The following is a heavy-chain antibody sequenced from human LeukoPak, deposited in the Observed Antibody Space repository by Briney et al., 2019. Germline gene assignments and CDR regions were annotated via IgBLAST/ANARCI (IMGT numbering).Heavy chain of an antibody. CDR1: GFTFSSYA. CDR2: ISGSGGST. V-gene: IGHV3-23*01. J-gene: IGHJ4*02. CDR3: AKAVQLWLGGYYFDY. Sequence: TGGSLRLSCAASGFTFSSYAMSWVRQAPGKGLEWVSAISGSGGSTYYADSVKGRFTISRDNSKNTLYLQMNSLRAEDTAVYYCAKAVQLWLGGYYFDYWGQGTLVTVSS. D-gene: IGHD5-18*01.